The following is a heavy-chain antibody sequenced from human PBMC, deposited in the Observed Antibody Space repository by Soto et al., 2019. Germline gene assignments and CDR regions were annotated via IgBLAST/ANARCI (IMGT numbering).Heavy chain of an antibody. V-gene: IGHV3-30*18. CDR3: AKDRSGSYFRGLDY. D-gene: IGHD1-26*01. CDR2: ISYDGSNK. J-gene: IGHJ4*02. Sequence: QVQLVESGGGVVQPGRSLRLSCAASGFTFSSYSMHWVRQAPGKGLEWVAVISYDGSNKYYADSVKGRFTISRDNSKNTLYLQMNSLRAEDTAVYYCAKDRSGSYFRGLDYWGQGTLVTVSS. CDR1: GFTFSSYS.